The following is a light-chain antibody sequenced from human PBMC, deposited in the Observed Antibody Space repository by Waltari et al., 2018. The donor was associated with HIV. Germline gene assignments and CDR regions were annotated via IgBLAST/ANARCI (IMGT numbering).Light chain of an antibody. CDR2: QVN. V-gene: IGLV2-11*01. CDR1: NSDVGSYNL. CDR3: CLYTGDYVI. J-gene: IGLJ2*01. Sequence: QSALTQPRSVSGSPGQSVTISCTGTNSDVGSYNLFSWYQHHPGKVPKIMIYQVNNRPSGVPDRFSGSKSGNTASLTVSGLQPEDEADYYCCLYTGDYVIFGGGTKLTVL.